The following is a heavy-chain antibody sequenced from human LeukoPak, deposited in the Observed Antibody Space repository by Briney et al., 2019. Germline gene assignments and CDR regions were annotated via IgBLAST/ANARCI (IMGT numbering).Heavy chain of an antibody. D-gene: IGHD6-13*01. Sequence: PSETLSLTCTVSGGSISSGSYYWSWIRQPAGKGLEWIGRIYTSGSTNYNPSLKSRVTISVDTSKNQFSLKLSSVTAADTAVYYCARCIAAAGTYYFDYWGQGTLVTVSS. V-gene: IGHV4-61*02. CDR2: IYTSGST. CDR1: GGSISSGSYY. J-gene: IGHJ4*02. CDR3: ARCIAAAGTYYFDY.